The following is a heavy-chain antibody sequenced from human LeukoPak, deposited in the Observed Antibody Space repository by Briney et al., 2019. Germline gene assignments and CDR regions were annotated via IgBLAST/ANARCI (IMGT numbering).Heavy chain of an antibody. CDR2: VNHSGST. CDR3: ARALAVASWFDY. D-gene: IGHD6-19*01. J-gene: IGHJ4*02. CDR1: GGSFSGYC. V-gene: IGHV4-34*01. Sequence: PSETLSLTCAVYGGSFSGYCWSWVRQPPGKGLEWIGEVNHSGSTNYNPSLKSRVTISVDTSKNQFSLKLRSVTPADTAVYYCARALAVASWFDYWGQGTLVTVSS.